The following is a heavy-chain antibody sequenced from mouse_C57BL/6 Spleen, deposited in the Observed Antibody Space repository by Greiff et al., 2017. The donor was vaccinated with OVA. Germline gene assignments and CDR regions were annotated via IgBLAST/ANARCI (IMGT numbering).Heavy chain of an antibody. Sequence: QVQLKQPGAELVKPGASVKMSCKASGYTFTSYWITWVKQRPGQGLEWIGDIYPGSGSTNYNEKFKSKATLTVDTSSSTAYMQLSSLTSEDSAVYYCARKAIYDGYYRDVDAYWGQGTLVTVSA. J-gene: IGHJ3*01. CDR3: ARKAIYDGYYRDVDAY. CDR2: IYPGSGST. D-gene: IGHD2-3*01. V-gene: IGHV1-55*01. CDR1: GYTFTSYW.